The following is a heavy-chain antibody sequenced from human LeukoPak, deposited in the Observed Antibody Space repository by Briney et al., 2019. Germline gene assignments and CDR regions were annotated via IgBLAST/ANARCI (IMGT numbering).Heavy chain of an antibody. Sequence: SDTLSHTCTVSGGPNRGFFWRWIRQPPRKELAWIGHTHINGNIRNNPSLNSRITISLDTSKMQVSLKLDSATAADTAVYYCARHIGTGWYWAFDIWGQGTLVTVSS. CDR2: THINGNI. D-gene: IGHD6-19*01. CDR3: ARHIGTGWYWAFDI. J-gene: IGHJ3*02. V-gene: IGHV4-4*08. CDR1: GGPNRGFF.